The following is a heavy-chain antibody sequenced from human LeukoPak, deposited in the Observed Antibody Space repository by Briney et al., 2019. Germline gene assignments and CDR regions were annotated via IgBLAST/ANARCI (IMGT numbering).Heavy chain of an antibody. CDR1: GGSISSYY. CDR2: IYTSGST. Sequence: SETLSLTCTVSGGSISSYYWSWIRQPAGKGLEWIERIYTSGSTNYNPSLKSRVTMSVDTSKNQFSLKLSSVTAADTAVYYCAREVLRYFDRLNWFDPWGQGTLVTVSS. J-gene: IGHJ5*02. D-gene: IGHD3-9*01. V-gene: IGHV4-4*07. CDR3: AREVLRYFDRLNWFDP.